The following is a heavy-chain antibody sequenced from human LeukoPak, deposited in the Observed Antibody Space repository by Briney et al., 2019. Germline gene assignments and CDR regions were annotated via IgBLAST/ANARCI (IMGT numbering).Heavy chain of an antibody. J-gene: IGHJ3*02. CDR3: ARDRFFDWNDSDAFDI. D-gene: IGHD1-1*01. Sequence: PSETLSLTCTVSGGSISSYYWSWIRQPPGKGLEWIGYIYYSGSTNYNPSLKSRVTISVDTSKNQFSLKLSSVTAADTAVYYCARDRFFDWNDSDAFDIWGQGTMVTVSS. CDR1: GGSISSYY. CDR2: IYYSGST. V-gene: IGHV4-59*01.